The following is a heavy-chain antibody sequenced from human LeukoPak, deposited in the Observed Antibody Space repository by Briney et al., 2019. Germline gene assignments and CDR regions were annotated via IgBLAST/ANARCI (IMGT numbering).Heavy chain of an antibody. CDR3: ATVSGWSYYFDY. Sequence: ASVKVSCMVSGYTLTELSMHWVRQAPGKGLEWMGGFDPEDGETIYAQKFQGRVTMTEDTSTDTAYMELSSLRSEDTAVYYCATVSGWSYYFDYWGQGTLVTVSS. J-gene: IGHJ4*02. D-gene: IGHD6-19*01. CDR1: GYTLTELS. CDR2: FDPEDGET. V-gene: IGHV1-24*01.